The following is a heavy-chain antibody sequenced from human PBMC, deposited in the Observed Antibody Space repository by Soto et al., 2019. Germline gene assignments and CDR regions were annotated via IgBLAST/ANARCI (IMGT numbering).Heavy chain of an antibody. J-gene: IGHJ4*02. V-gene: IGHV1-18*01. CDR3: ARERYGDY. Sequence: QVHLVQSGAEVKKPGASVKVSCKGSGYDFTNYGITWVRQAPGQGLEWMAWISAHNGNTDYAQKLQGRVTVTRDTSTSTAYMQLRSLRSDDTAMYYFARERYGDYWGQGALVTVSS. CDR1: GYDFTNYG. D-gene: IGHD1-1*01. CDR2: ISAHNGNT.